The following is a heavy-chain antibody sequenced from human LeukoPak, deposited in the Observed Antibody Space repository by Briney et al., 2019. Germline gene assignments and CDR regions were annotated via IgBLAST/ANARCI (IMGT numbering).Heavy chain of an antibody. CDR3: ARGTVADTAMVLDY. CDR1: GYTFTSYG. J-gene: IGHJ4*02. D-gene: IGHD5-18*01. V-gene: IGHV1-18*01. Sequence: VASVKVSCKASGYTFTSYGISWVRQAPGQGLEWMGWISAYNGNTNYAQKLQGRVTMTTDTSTSTACMELRSLRSDDTAVYYCARGTVADTAMVLDYWGQGTLVTVSS. CDR2: ISAYNGNT.